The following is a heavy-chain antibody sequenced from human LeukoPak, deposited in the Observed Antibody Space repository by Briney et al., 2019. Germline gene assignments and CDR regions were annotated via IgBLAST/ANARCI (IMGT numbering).Heavy chain of an antibody. V-gene: IGHV1-2*02. Sequence: ASVKVSCKASGYTFTGDYMHWVRQAPGQGLEWMGWIYPNSGATKYAQKFQGRVTMTRDTSISTAYMELSGLRSDDTAVYYCGTLLSNGPFDYWGPGSLVAVSS. CDR1: GYTFTGDY. CDR3: GTLLSNGPFDY. CDR2: IYPNSGAT. J-gene: IGHJ4*02.